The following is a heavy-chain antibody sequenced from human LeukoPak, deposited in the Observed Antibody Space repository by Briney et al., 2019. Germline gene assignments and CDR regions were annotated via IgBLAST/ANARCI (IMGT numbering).Heavy chain of an antibody. CDR3: ARTIPDDWNQPQDAFDI. CDR2: VSAYNGNT. D-gene: IGHD1-1*01. Sequence: ASVKVSCKASGYTFTSYGISWVRQAPGQGLEWMGWVSAYNGNTNSAQKLQGRVTMTTDTSTTTAYMELRSLRSDDTAVYYCARTIPDDWNQPQDAFDIWGQGTMVTVSS. CDR1: GYTFTSYG. J-gene: IGHJ3*02. V-gene: IGHV1-18*01.